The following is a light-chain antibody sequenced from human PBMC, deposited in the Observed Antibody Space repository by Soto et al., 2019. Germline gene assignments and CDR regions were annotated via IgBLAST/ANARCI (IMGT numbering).Light chain of an antibody. CDR3: QHYDRAPMWT. Sequence: EIVLTQSPGTLSLSPGESATLSCRASQSVGDTYLAWYQQKPGQAPRLLLYSTSTRATGIPARFSGSGSGTDFTLTISSLDPEDFAVYYCQHYDRAPMWTFGQGTKVEIK. CDR2: STS. CDR1: QSVGDTY. J-gene: IGKJ1*01. V-gene: IGKV3-20*01.